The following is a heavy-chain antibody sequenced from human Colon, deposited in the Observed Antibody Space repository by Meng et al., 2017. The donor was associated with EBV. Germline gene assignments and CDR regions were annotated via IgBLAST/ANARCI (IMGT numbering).Heavy chain of an antibody. D-gene: IGHD6-19*01. CDR1: GYTFTRYA. Sequence: QGQLGESGSEVKKPGANVVVSCKAPGYTFTRYAMNWGRQAPGQRLEWMGWINTGNGETKYSQKFQGRVTLTRDTSASTAYMELSSLRSEDTAVYYCASRPGIAVAGFDYWGQGTLVTVSS. J-gene: IGHJ4*02. V-gene: IGHV1-3*04. CDR2: INTGNGET. CDR3: ASRPGIAVAGFDY.